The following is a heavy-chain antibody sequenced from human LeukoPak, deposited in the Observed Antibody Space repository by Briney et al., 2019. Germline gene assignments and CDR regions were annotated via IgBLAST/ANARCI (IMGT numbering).Heavy chain of an antibody. V-gene: IGHV1-2*02. CDR3: AREPGPGPPMGFDF. D-gene: IGHD1-14*01. CDR2: FNPNSGAT. J-gene: IGHJ4*02. CDR1: GYTFTGYY. Sequence: ASVKVSCKASGYTFTGYYMHWVRQAPGQGLEWMGWFNPNSGATNYAQKFQGRVTMTRDTSISTAYLELSRLRSDDTAVYYCAREPGPGPPMGFDFWGQGTLVTVSS.